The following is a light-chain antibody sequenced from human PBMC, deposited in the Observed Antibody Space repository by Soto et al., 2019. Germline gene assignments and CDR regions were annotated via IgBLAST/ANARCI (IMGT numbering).Light chain of an antibody. CDR1: QFIISNY. CDR2: GAS. Sequence: EIVLTQSPGTLSLSPGERATLSCRASQFIISNYFAWFQQKPGQPPRLLIYGASNRATGIPDRFSGSGSGTDFTLTISRLEPEDFAVYYCQQYGSSPLTFGPGTKVDIK. V-gene: IGKV3-20*01. CDR3: QQYGSSPLT. J-gene: IGKJ3*01.